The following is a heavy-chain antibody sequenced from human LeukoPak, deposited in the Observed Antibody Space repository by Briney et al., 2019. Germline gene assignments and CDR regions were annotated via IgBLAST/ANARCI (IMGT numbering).Heavy chain of an antibody. Sequence: GGSLRLSCGASGFTFSTYWMTWVRQAPGKGLEWVANIREDGSEIFYVDSVKGRFTISRDNAKNSMYLQMNSLRVKDSGLYYCTRDRSWSGYDYWGQGTLVTVSS. J-gene: IGHJ4*02. CDR3: TRDRSWSGYDY. CDR1: GFTFSTYW. V-gene: IGHV3-7*03. CDR2: IREDGSEI. D-gene: IGHD1-26*01.